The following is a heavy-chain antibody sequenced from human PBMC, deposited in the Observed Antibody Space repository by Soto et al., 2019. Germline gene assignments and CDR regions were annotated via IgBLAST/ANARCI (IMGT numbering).Heavy chain of an antibody. CDR1: GGSISSGDYY. CDR3: ARTYGSGSYPFYYYYGMDV. D-gene: IGHD3-10*01. J-gene: IGHJ6*02. CDR2: IYYSGST. V-gene: IGHV4-30-4*01. Sequence: SETLSLTCTVSGGSISSGDYYWSWIRQPPGKGLEWIGYIYYSGSTYYNPSLKSRVTISVDTSKNQFSLKLSSVTAADTAVYYCARTYGSGSYPFYYYYGMDVWGQGTTVTVSS.